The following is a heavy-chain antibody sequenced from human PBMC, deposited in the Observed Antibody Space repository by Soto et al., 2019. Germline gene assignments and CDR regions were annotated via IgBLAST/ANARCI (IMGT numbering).Heavy chain of an antibody. V-gene: IGHV1-69*06. CDR1: GGTFSSYA. Sequence: SVKVSCKASGGTFSSYAISWVRQAPGRGLEWMGGIIPIFGTANYAQKFQGRVTITADKSTSTAYMELSSLRSEDTAVYYCARAIGTAMVPSYYGMDVWGQGTTVTVSS. CDR2: IIPIFGTA. J-gene: IGHJ6*02. D-gene: IGHD5-18*01. CDR3: ARAIGTAMVPSYYGMDV.